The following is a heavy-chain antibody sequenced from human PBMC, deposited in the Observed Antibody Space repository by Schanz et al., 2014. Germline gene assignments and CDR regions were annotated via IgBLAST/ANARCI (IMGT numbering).Heavy chain of an antibody. V-gene: IGHV1-18*01. J-gene: IGHJ4*02. CDR1: GYTFTSYG. CDR3: ARDRRFFDRDDLYYFDS. D-gene: IGHD3-3*01. Sequence: QVQLVQSGAEVKKPGASVKVSCKASGYTFTSYGISWVRQAPGQGLEWMGWISAYNGNTKYPQKLQGRVTMTTDTSTSTAYMALTDLRSDDTAVYYCARDRRFFDRDDLYYFDSWGQGTQVTVSS. CDR2: ISAYNGNT.